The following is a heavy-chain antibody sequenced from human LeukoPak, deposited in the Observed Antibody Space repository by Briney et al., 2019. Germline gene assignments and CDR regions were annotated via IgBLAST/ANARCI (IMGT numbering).Heavy chain of an antibody. CDR2: VRDNGES. CDR3: ARQPANTAAFDI. J-gene: IGHJ3*02. D-gene: IGHD5-18*01. CDR1: GGSINTYY. V-gene: IGHV4-59*08. Sequence: SETLSLTCTVSGGSINTYYWSWIRQPPGKGLEWIAYVRDNGESNYNPSLKSRVAISLDTANNQISLSLNFVTAADTAIYYWARQPANTAAFDIWGLGTMVTVSS.